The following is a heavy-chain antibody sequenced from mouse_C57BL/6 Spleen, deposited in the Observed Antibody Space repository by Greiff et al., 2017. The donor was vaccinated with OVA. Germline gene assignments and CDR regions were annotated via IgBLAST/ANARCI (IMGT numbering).Heavy chain of an antibody. J-gene: IGHJ4*01. CDR1: GYTFTSYW. Sequence: VQLQQPGAELVRPGSSVKLSCKASGYTFTSYWMHWVKQRPIQGLEWIGNIDPSDSETHYNQKFKDKATLTVDKSSSTAYMQLSSLTSEDSAVYDCARASYYGSSYDAMDYWGQGTSVTVSA. D-gene: IGHD1-1*01. CDR3: ARASYYGSSYDAMDY. CDR2: IDPSDSET. V-gene: IGHV1-52*01.